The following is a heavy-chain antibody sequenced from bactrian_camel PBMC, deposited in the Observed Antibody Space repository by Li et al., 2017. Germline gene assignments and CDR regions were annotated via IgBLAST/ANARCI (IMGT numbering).Heavy chain of an antibody. CDR3: AADRIRTEYCSQNPKF. Sequence: VQLVESGGGLVQPGGSLKLSCAASGFTISGFYMSWVRQAPGKGLEWVSNIYTGGSPADYSDSVKGRFTISQDHAKNVLYLQMNNLKLDDTAMYFCAADRIRTEYCSQNPKFRGRGTQVTVS. CDR1: GFTISGFY. CDR2: IYTGGSPA. D-gene: IGHD1*01. J-gene: IGHJ4*01. V-gene: IGHV3-2*01.